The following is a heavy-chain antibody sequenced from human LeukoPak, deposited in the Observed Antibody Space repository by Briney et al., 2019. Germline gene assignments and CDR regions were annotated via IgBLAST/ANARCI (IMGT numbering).Heavy chain of an antibody. CDR1: GFTFSSYA. CDR2: ISYDGSNK. Sequence: GGSLRLSCAASGFTFSSYAMHWVRQAPGKGLEWVAVISYDGSNKYYADSVKGRFTISRDNSKNTLYLQMNSLRAEDTAVYYCARGGPRVDAFDIWGQGTMVTVSS. CDR3: ARGGPRVDAFDI. J-gene: IGHJ3*02. V-gene: IGHV3-30-3*01.